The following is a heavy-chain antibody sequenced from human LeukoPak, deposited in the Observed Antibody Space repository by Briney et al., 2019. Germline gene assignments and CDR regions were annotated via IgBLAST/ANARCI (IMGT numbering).Heavy chain of an antibody. J-gene: IGHJ6*02. Sequence: GGSLRLSCAASGFTFSSYSMNWVRQAPGKGLEWVSSISSSSSYIYYADSVKGRFTISRDNAKNSLYLQMNSLRAEDTAVYYCARDLVVVVAATSPTDYYSGMDVWGQGTTVTVSS. CDR1: GFTFSSYS. D-gene: IGHD2-15*01. V-gene: IGHV3-21*01. CDR2: ISSSSSYI. CDR3: ARDLVVVVAATSPTDYYSGMDV.